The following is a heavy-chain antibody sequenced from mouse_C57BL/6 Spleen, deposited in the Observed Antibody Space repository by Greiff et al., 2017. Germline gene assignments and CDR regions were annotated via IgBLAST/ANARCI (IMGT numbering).Heavy chain of an antibody. CDR2: IDPSDSYT. J-gene: IGHJ3*01. Sequence: QVQLKQPGAELVMPGASVKLSCKASGYTFPSYWMHWVKQRPGQGLEWIGEIDPSDSYTNYNQKFKGKSTLTVDKSSSTAYMQLSSLTSEDSAVYYCARERNDYDEGAWFAYWGQGTLVTVSA. V-gene: IGHV1-69*01. CDR1: GYTFPSYW. D-gene: IGHD2-4*01. CDR3: ARERNDYDEGAWFAY.